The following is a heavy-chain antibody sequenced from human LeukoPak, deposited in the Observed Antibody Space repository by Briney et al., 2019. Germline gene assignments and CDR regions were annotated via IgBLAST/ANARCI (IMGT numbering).Heavy chain of an antibody. Sequence: PGGSLRLSCAASGFTFSSYAMSWVRQAPGKGLEWVSAISGSGGSTYYADSVKGRFTISRDNSKNTLYLQMNSLRAEGTAVYYCARYCSSTSCYSSAPDYWGQGTLVTVSS. J-gene: IGHJ4*02. CDR1: GFTFSSYA. D-gene: IGHD2-2*02. CDR3: ARYCSSTSCYSSAPDY. V-gene: IGHV3-23*01. CDR2: ISGSGGST.